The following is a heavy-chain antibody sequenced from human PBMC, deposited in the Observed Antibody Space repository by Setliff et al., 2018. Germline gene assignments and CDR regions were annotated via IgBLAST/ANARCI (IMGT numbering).Heavy chain of an antibody. V-gene: IGHV4-61*09. CDR3: ARDPGFHSGTWCLGD. CDR1: GASLSSGSYY. CDR2: IYTNGAT. Sequence: KSSETLSLTCSVSGASLSSGSYYWSWIRQSAGKGPEWTGHIYTNGATNYSPSLKSRVSISADTSKNVLYLRLTSVTAADTAVYFCARDPGFHSGTWCLGDWGQGTQVTVSS. J-gene: IGHJ4*02. D-gene: IGHD2-8*01.